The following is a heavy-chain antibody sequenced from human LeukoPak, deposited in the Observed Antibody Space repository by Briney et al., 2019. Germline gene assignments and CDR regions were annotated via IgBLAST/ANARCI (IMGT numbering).Heavy chain of an antibody. D-gene: IGHD3-10*01. J-gene: IGHJ6*02. Sequence: SGGSLRLSCAASGFTFNSYWMSWVRQAPGKGLEWVANIKQDGSEKDYVDSVKGRFTISRDNANNSLYLQMNSLRAEDTAVYYCARRMVRGVISGYGMDVWGQGTTVTVSS. CDR2: IKQDGSEK. CDR1: GFTFNSYW. V-gene: IGHV3-7*04. CDR3: ARRMVRGVISGYGMDV.